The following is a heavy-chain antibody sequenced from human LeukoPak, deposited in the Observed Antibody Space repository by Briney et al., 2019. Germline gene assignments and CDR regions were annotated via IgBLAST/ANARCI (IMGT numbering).Heavy chain of an antibody. Sequence: GASVNVSCKASGYTFTIYYMHWVRQAPGQGLEWMGIINPSGGSTSYAQKFQGRVTMTRDTSTSTVYMELSSLRSEDTAVYYCARDISIAAAGYWGQGTLVTVSS. CDR1: GYTFTIYY. CDR3: ARDISIAAAGY. J-gene: IGHJ4*02. CDR2: INPSGGST. D-gene: IGHD6-13*01. V-gene: IGHV1-46*01.